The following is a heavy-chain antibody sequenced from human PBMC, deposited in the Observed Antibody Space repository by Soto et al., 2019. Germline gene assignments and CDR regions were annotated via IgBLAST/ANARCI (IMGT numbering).Heavy chain of an antibody. V-gene: IGHV1-69*13. D-gene: IGHD6-6*01. CDR3: ATQSYSSSSDHYYYGMDV. Sequence: SVKVSCKASGGTFSSYAISWVRQAPGQGREWMGGIIPIFGTANYAQKFQGRVTITADESTSTAYMELSSLRSEDTAVYYCATQSYSSSSDHYYYGMDVWGQGTTVTVSS. CDR1: GGTFSSYA. J-gene: IGHJ6*02. CDR2: IIPIFGTA.